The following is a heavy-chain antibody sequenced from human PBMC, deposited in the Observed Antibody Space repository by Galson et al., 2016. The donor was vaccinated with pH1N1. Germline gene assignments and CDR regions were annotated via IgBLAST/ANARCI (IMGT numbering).Heavy chain of an antibody. CDR2: IDPSAGTT. J-gene: IGHJ4*02. V-gene: IGHV1-46*01. CDR3: ARRYYFDY. Sequence: SVKVSCKASGYSVTRYYMHWVRQAPGQGLEWMGIIDPSAGTTTYSQKFQGRISLTRDTSTKPVHMELTTLRPDDSAIYFCARRYYFDYWGQGTLVTVSS. CDR1: GYSVTRYY.